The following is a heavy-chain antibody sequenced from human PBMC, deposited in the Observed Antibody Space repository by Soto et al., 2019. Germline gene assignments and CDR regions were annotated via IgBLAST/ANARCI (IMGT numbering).Heavy chain of an antibody. V-gene: IGHV4-4*02. Sequence: SSETLSLTCAVSGGSISSSNWWSWVRQPPGKGLERIGEIYHSGSTNYNPSLKSRVTISVDKSKNQFSLKLSSVTAADTAVYYCARDRSYGSGSYYNEWGQGTLVTVSS. CDR2: IYHSGST. D-gene: IGHD3-10*01. CDR1: GGSISSSNW. CDR3: ARDRSYGSGSYYNE. J-gene: IGHJ4*02.